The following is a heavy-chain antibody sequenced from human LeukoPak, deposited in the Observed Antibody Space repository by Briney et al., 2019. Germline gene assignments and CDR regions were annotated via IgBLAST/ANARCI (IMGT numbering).Heavy chain of an antibody. V-gene: IGHV3-23*01. CDR2: ISGSGRDT. J-gene: IGHJ4*02. D-gene: IGHD3-22*01. CDR3: AREANYYDSSGYSPPTLDF. Sequence: GRSLRLSCAASGFTFSSYVMSWVRQAPGKRLEWVSAISGSGRDTYYADSATGRFIISRENSKDTLFLQINSLGADDTAVYYCAREANYYDSSGYSPPTLDFWGQGTLVTVSS. CDR1: GFTFSSYV.